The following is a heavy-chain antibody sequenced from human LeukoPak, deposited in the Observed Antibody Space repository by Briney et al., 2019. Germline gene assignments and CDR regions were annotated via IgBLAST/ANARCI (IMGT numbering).Heavy chain of an antibody. V-gene: IGHV3-30*04. J-gene: IGHJ4*02. Sequence: GGSLRLSCAASGFTFSSYAMHWVRQAPGKGLEWVAVISYDGSNKYYADSVKGRFTISRDNSKNTLYLQMNSLRAEDTAVYYCARVLIQYSGSPGLPHYWGQGTLVTVSS. D-gene: IGHD1-26*01. CDR3: ARVLIQYSGSPGLPHY. CDR2: ISYDGSNK. CDR1: GFTFSSYA.